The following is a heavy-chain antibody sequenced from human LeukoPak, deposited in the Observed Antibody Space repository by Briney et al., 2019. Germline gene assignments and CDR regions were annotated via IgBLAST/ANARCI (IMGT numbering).Heavy chain of an antibody. CDR1: GYTFTNYG. CDR3: ARDPNNYLTNYGMDV. J-gene: IGHJ6*02. Sequence: ASVKVSCKASGYTFTNYGLNWVRQAPGQGLEWMGWISAYNGNTNYAQKLQGRVTMTTDTSTSTAYMELRSLRSDDTAVYYCARDPNNYLTNYGMDVWGQGTTVTVSS. V-gene: IGHV1-18*01. D-gene: IGHD3-3*01. CDR2: ISAYNGNT.